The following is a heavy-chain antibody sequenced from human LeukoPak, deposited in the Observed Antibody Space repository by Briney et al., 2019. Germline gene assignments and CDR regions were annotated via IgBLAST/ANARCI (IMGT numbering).Heavy chain of an antibody. D-gene: IGHD1-7*01. Sequence: GGSLRLSCAASGFTFSSYSMNWVRQAPGKGLEWVSYISSSSSTIYYADSVKGRFTISRDNAKNSLYLQTNSLRAEDTAVYYCASILTGTTSGYYYMDVWGKGTTVTVSS. CDR3: ASILTGTTSGYYYMDV. J-gene: IGHJ6*03. CDR2: ISSSSSTI. V-gene: IGHV3-48*01. CDR1: GFTFSSYS.